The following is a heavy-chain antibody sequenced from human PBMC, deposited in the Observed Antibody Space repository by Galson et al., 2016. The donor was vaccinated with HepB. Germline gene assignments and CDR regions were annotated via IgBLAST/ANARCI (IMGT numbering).Heavy chain of an antibody. CDR2: IGWDDDK. CDR3: ARFRFHGGKFDS. V-gene: IGHV2-70*01. CDR1: GFSLSTGGMC. D-gene: IGHD3-16*01. Sequence: PALVKPTQTLTLTCTFSGFSLSTGGMCVSWIRQPPGKALEWLAVIGWDDDKYYSTSLKTRLTISKDTSRNQVVLTVTNMDPMDTATYYCARFRFHGGKFDSWGQGILVTVSS. J-gene: IGHJ5*01.